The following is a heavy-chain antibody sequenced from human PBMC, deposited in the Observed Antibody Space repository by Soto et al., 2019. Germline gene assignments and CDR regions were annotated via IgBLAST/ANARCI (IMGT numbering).Heavy chain of an antibody. CDR3: ARGRIAVGSDWFDS. Sequence: EVQLLESGGGLIHLGGSLRLACVASGITFNPNAMIWVRQAPGKGLEWVSAIDGDGGDTFFADFVKGRFTMSRDNSKNTVYLHMRSLTAEETALYYCARGRIAVGSDWFDSWGPGTLVTVSS. CDR2: IDGDGGDT. CDR1: GITFNPNA. V-gene: IGHV3-23*01. J-gene: IGHJ5*01. D-gene: IGHD3-16*02.